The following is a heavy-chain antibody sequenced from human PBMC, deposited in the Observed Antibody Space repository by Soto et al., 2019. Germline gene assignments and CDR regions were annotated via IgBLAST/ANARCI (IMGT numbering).Heavy chain of an antibody. D-gene: IGHD1-26*01. CDR3: ARGGGSDSFDY. CDR1: GASITFGGYS. Sequence: SETLSLTCTVSGASITFGGYSWSWIRQTPGKGLEWIGYINHLETTFYNPSFESRLTLSIDRAKNQFSLKLHSMSAADRAVYFCARGGGSDSFDYRGQGILVTVSS. CDR2: INHLETT. J-gene: IGHJ4*02. V-gene: IGHV4-30-2*01.